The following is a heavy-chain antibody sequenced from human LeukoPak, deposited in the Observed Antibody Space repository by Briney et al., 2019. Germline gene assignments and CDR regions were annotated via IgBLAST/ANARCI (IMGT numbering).Heavy chain of an antibody. CDR1: GGSISSYY. CDR3: ARANTNNDAFDI. D-gene: IGHD1-1*01. J-gene: IGHJ3*02. V-gene: IGHV4-59*13. CDR2: IYYSGST. Sequence: SETLSLTCSVSGGSISSYYWSWIRQPPGKGLEGIGNIYYSGSTNDNPPLKTRVTISVDTSKNQFSLQLSSVTAADTAVYYWARANTNNDAFDIWGRGTLVTVSS.